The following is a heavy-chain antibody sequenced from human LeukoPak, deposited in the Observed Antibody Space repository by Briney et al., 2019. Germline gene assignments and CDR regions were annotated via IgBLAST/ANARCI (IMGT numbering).Heavy chain of an antibody. V-gene: IGHV4-59*12. CDR2: NYYSGST. Sequence: PSETLSLTCTVSGGSISSYYWSWIRQPPGKGLEWIGSNYYSGSTYYNPSLKSRVTISVDTSKNQFSLKLSSVTAADTAVYYCAREESVDTAMVTYPDYWGQGTLVTVSS. J-gene: IGHJ4*02. CDR1: GGSISSYY. CDR3: AREESVDTAMVTYPDY. D-gene: IGHD5-18*01.